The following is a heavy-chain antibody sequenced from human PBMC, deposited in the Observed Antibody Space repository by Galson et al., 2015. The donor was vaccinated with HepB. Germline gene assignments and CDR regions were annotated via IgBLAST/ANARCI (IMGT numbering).Heavy chain of an antibody. J-gene: IGHJ4*02. V-gene: IGHV3-7*03. Sequence: SLRLSCAASGFTFSSYWMSWVRQAPGKGLEWVANIKQDGSEKYYVDSVKGRFTISRDNAKNSLYLQMNSLRAEDAAVYYCARYYYDSSPPFDYWGQGTLVTVSS. CDR2: IKQDGSEK. CDR1: GFTFSSYW. CDR3: ARYYYDSSPPFDY. D-gene: IGHD3-22*01.